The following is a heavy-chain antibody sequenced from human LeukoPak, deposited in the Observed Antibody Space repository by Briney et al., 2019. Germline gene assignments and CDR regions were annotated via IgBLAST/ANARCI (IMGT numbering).Heavy chain of an antibody. D-gene: IGHD2-2*01. V-gene: IGHV3-21*01. Sequence: GGSLRLSCAASGFTFSSYIMNWVRQAPGKGLEWVSSISSSSSYIYYADSVKGRFTISRDSAKNSLYLQMNSLRAEDTAVYYCARDPYCSSTSCYGWFDPWGQGTLVTVSS. CDR1: GFTFSSYI. CDR2: ISSSSSYI. CDR3: ARDPYCSSTSCYGWFDP. J-gene: IGHJ5*02.